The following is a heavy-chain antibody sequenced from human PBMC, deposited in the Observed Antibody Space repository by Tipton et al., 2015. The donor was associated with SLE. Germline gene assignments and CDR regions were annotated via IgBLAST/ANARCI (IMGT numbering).Heavy chain of an antibody. D-gene: IGHD6-13*01. J-gene: IGHJ4*02. CDR2: ISYDGSNK. CDR3: ARDPIIAAAGSYYFDY. CDR1: GFTFSSYA. V-gene: IGHV3-30*04. Sequence: SLRLSCAASGFTFSSYAMHWVRQAPGKGPEWVAVISYDGSNKYYADSVKGRFTISRDNSKNTLYLQMNSLRAEDTAVYYCARDPIIAAAGSYYFDYWGQGTLVTVSS.